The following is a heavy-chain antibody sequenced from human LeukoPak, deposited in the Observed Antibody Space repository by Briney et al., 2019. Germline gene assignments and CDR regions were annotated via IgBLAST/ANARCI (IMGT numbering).Heavy chain of an antibody. CDR1: GYSFTSYW. Sequence: GESLKISCKGSGYSFTSYWIGWVRQMPGKGLEWMGIIYPGDSDTRYSPSFQGQVTISADKSISTAYLQWSSLKASDTAMYYCARSQTRYYYDSSGYYETPYDFDYWGQGTLVTVSS. CDR3: ARSQTRYYYDSSGYYETPYDFDY. CDR2: IYPGDSDT. V-gene: IGHV5-51*01. D-gene: IGHD3-22*01. J-gene: IGHJ4*02.